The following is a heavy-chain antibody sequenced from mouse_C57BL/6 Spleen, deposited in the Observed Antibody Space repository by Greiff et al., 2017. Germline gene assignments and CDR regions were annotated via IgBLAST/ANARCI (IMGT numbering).Heavy chain of an antibody. V-gene: IGHV5-6*01. Sequence: ELKLMESGGDLVKPGGSLKLSCAASGFTFSSYGMSWVRQTPDKRLEWVATISSGGSYTYYPDSVKGRFTISRDNAKNTLYLQMSSLKSEDTAMYYCARQGESFAYWGQGTLVTVSA. CDR3: ARQGESFAY. CDR1: GFTFSSYG. J-gene: IGHJ3*01. CDR2: ISSGGSYT.